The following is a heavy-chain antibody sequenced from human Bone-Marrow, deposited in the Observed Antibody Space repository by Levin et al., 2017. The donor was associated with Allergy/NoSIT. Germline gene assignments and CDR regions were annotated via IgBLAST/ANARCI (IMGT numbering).Heavy chain of an antibody. CDR1: GYSFPKYW. CDR2: IYPGDSDT. CDR3: ARHPATDLTGGDF. J-gene: IGHJ4*02. V-gene: IGHV5-51*01. Sequence: GESLKISCKASGYSFPKYWIGWVRQVPGKGLEWMGIIYPGDSDTRYSPSFQGQVTISVDKSISTAYLPWSSLKASDTALYYCARHPATDLTGGDFWGQGTLLTVSS. D-gene: IGHD5-24*01.